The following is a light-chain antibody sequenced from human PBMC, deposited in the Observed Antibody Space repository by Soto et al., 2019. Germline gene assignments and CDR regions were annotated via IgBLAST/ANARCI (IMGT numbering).Light chain of an antibody. Sequence: QSVLTQPASVSGSPGQSITISCTGTSSDVDGYNYVSWYQQHPGKAHKLMIYDVSNRPSGVSNRYSGSKSGNTASLTITGLQSEDEADYYCSSYTSSSTLDVFGTGTKVTVL. CDR1: SSDVDGYNY. J-gene: IGLJ1*01. CDR2: DVS. V-gene: IGLV2-14*01. CDR3: SSYTSSSTLDV.